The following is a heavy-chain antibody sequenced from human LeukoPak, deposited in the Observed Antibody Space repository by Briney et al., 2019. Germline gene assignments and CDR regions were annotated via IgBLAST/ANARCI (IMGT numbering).Heavy chain of an antibody. J-gene: IGHJ4*02. Sequence: PSETLSLTCTVSGYSISSGYYWGWLRQPPGKGLEWIGSIYHSGSTYYNPSLKSRVTISVDTSKNQFSLKLSSVTAADTAMYYCGRLRPTTVRGVISPSYFDTSGPIGRWGPGTLVTVSS. D-gene: IGHD3-10*01. CDR3: GRLRPTTVRGVISPSYFDTSGPIGR. CDR1: GYSISSGYY. V-gene: IGHV4-38-2*02. CDR2: IYHSGST.